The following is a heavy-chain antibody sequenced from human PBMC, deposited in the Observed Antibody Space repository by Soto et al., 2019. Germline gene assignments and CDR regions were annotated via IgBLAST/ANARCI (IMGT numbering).Heavy chain of an antibody. CDR3: VATTMADYYGMDV. D-gene: IGHD5-12*01. CDR2: INHSGTT. CDR1: GGSFSDYF. J-gene: IGHJ6*02. V-gene: IGHV4-34*01. Sequence: QVQLQQWGAGLLKPSETLSLTCAVYGGSFSDYFWSWIRQPPGKGLEWIGEINHSGTTNYNPSLKTRVTISLDSSKDPFYLNLTSVTAADTAVYYSVATTMADYYGMDVWGQGTTVTVSS.